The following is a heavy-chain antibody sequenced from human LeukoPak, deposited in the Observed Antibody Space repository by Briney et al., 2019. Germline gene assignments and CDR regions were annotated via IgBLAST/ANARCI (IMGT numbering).Heavy chain of an antibody. CDR3: ASSGGDYLLFDD. Sequence: SSETLSLTCTVSSGSISSGRYYWSWIRQPAGKGLEWIGRIDVSGNTYYNPSLKSRVTISLDTSKNQFSLKLSSVTAADTAVYYCASSGGDYLLFDDWGQGTLVTVSS. CDR2: IDVSGNT. V-gene: IGHV4-61*02. CDR1: SGSISSGRYY. D-gene: IGHD2-21*02. J-gene: IGHJ4*02.